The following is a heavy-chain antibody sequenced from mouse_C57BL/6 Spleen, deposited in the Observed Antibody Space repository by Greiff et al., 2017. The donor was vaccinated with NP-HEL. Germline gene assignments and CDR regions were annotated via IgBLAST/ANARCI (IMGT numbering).Heavy chain of an antibody. Sequence: VKLMESGPGLVAPSQSLSITCTVSGFSLTSYAISWVRQPPGKGLEWLGVIWTGGGTNYNSALKSRLSISKDNSKSQVFLKMNSLQTDDTARYYCARALYYYGSSPFAYWGQGTLVTVSA. CDR2: IWTGGGT. V-gene: IGHV2-9-1*01. J-gene: IGHJ3*01. CDR1: GFSLTSYA. D-gene: IGHD1-1*01. CDR3: ARALYYYGSSPFAY.